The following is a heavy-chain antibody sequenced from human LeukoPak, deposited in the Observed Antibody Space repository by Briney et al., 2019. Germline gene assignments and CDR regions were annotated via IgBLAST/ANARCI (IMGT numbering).Heavy chain of an antibody. Sequence: PRGSLRLSCAASGFTVSNNYMSWVRQAPRKGLEWGSVIYSGGTTYYADSVKGRFTISRDNSKNTLYLQMNSLRAEDTAVYYCARHKGSDYYYIENWGQGTLVTVSS. V-gene: IGHV3-53*01. CDR3: ARHKGSDYYYIEN. D-gene: IGHD3-22*01. CDR1: GFTVSNNY. CDR2: IYSGGTT. J-gene: IGHJ4*02.